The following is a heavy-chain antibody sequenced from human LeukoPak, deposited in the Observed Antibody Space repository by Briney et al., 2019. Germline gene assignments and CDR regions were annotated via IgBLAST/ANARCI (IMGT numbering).Heavy chain of an antibody. CDR3: ARRSVDTYYYDSSGPTPGY. CDR1: EFTFSSYW. J-gene: IGHJ4*02. CDR2: INSDGSST. V-gene: IGHV3-74*01. Sequence: PGGSLRLSCAASEFTFSSYWMHWVRQAPGKGLVWVPRINSDGSSTSYADSVKGRFTISRDNAKNTLYLQMNSLRAEDTAVYYCARRSVDTYYYDSSGPTPGYWGQGTLVTVSS. D-gene: IGHD3-22*01.